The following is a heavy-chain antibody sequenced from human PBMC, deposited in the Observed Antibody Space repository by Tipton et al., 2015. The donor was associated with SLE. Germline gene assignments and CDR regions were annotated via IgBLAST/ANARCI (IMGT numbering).Heavy chain of an antibody. V-gene: IGHV5-51*03. CDR2: IYPDDSDT. D-gene: IGHD3-10*01. CDR3: ARLELQLGLDQ. Sequence: QLVQSGAEVKKPGESLKISCKGSGYSFTNYWIAWVRQMPGKGLEWMGVIYPDDSDTRYSPSFQGQVTISADKSISSAYLQWSSLKASDTAIYYCARLELQLGLDQWGQGTLVTVSS. CDR1: GYSFTNYW. J-gene: IGHJ4*02.